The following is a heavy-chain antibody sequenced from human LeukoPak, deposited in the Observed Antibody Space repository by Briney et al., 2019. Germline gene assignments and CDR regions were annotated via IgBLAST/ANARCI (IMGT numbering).Heavy chain of an antibody. CDR1: GGSISSYY. J-gene: IGHJ2*01. V-gene: IGHV4-59*01. CDR3: ATAPNYWYFDL. Sequence: SETLSLTCTVSGGSISSYYWSWIRQPPGKGLEWIGYIYYSGSTKCNPSFKSRVTISVDTSKNQFSLKLSSVTAADTALYYCATAPNYWYFDLWDRGTLVTVSS. CDR2: IYYSGST.